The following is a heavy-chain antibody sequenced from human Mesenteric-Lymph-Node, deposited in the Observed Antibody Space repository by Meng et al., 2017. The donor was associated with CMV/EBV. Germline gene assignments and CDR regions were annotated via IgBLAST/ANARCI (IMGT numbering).Heavy chain of an antibody. CDR2: INHSGTS. J-gene: IGHJ4*02. D-gene: IGHD6-13*01. V-gene: IGHV4-34*01. CDR3: ARGDQGKQLVLYF. CDR1: GGSFNGYY. Sequence: CDVYGGSFNGYYWTWIRQPPGKGLEWIGEINHSGTSDYNPSLKSRATISIDTSKNQFSLNLRSVTAADTAVYYCARGDQGKQLVLYFWGQGTLVTVSS.